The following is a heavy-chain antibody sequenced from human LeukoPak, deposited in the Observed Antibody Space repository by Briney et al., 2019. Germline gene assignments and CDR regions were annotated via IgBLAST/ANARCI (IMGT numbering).Heavy chain of an antibody. CDR2: IIPIFGTA. Sequence: GASVKVSCKASGGTFSSYAISWVRQAPGQGLEWMGSIIPIFGTANYAQKFQGRVTITTDESTSSAYMELSSLRSEDTAVYYCARADYYDRSGYFRFGYWGQGTLVTLSS. D-gene: IGHD3-22*01. CDR3: ARADYYDRSGYFRFGY. J-gene: IGHJ4*02. CDR1: GGTFSSYA. V-gene: IGHV1-69*05.